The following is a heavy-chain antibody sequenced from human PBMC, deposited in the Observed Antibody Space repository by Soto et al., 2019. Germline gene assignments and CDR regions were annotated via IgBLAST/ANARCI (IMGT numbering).Heavy chain of an antibody. J-gene: IGHJ4*02. CDR2: IYHSGST. CDR3: ARVSVAGTRFDY. V-gene: IGHV4-4*02. CDR1: GGSIISSNW. D-gene: IGHD6-19*01. Sequence: QVQLQESGPGLVKPSGTLSLTCAVSGGSIISSNWWSWVRQPPGKGLEWIGEIYHSGSTNYNPSLKRRVTISVDTSKNQFSLKLSSVTAADTAVYYCARVSVAGTRFDYWGQGTLVTVSS.